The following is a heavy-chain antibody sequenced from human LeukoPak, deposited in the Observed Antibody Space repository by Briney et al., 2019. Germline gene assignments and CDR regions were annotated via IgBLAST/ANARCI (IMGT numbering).Heavy chain of an antibody. D-gene: IGHD6-19*01. CDR1: GFTFSDYN. V-gene: IGHV3-11*01. Sequence: PGGSLRLSCAASGFTFSDYNMSWIRQAPGKGLEWVSYISRGGNTIYYADSVKGRFIISRDNAKNSLYLQMNSLRAEDTAVYYCARELTVAGHYMDVWGKGTTVTVSS. CDR2: ISRGGNTI. CDR3: ARELTVAGHYMDV. J-gene: IGHJ6*03.